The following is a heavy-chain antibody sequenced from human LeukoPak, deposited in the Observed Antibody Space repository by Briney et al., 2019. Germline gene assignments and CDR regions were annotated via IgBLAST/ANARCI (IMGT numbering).Heavy chain of an antibody. CDR3: ARAGVAGIFDY. Sequence: SETLSLTCTVSGGSISSYYWSWIRQPPGKGLEWIGYIYYSGSTNYNPSLKSRVTISVDTSKNQFSLKLSSVTAADTAVYYCARAGVAGIFDYWGREPWSPSPQ. CDR2: IYYSGST. V-gene: IGHV4-59*08. CDR1: GGSISSYY. J-gene: IGHJ4*02. D-gene: IGHD6-19*01.